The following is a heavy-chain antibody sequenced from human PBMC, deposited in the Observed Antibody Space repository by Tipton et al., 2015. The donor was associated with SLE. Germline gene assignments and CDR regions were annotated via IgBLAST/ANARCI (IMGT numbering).Heavy chain of an antibody. Sequence: AVSGFTFSSYEMNWVRQAPGKGLEWVSYISSSGSTIYYADSVKGRFTISRDNAKNTLYLQMNSLRAEDTAVYYCAKGLPLITFGGVMGFDYWGQGTLVTVSS. CDR1: GFTFSSYE. D-gene: IGHD3-16*01. V-gene: IGHV3-48*03. J-gene: IGHJ4*02. CDR2: ISSSGSTI. CDR3: AKGLPLITFGGVMGFDY.